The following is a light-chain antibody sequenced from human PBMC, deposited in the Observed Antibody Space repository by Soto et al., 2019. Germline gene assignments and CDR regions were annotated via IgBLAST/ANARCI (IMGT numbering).Light chain of an antibody. Sequence: EIVLTQSPSTLSLSPGERATLSCRASQSVSRSYLAWYQQKPGQAPRLLIYGASSRATGIPDRFSGSGSGTDFTLTISRLAPEDFAVYYCQQYGSSRTFGQGTKVDIK. CDR2: GAS. J-gene: IGKJ1*01. CDR1: QSVSRSY. V-gene: IGKV3-20*01. CDR3: QQYGSSRT.